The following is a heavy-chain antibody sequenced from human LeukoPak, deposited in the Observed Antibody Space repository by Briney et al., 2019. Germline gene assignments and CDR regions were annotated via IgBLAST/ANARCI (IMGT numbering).Heavy chain of an antibody. D-gene: IGHD3-22*01. CDR1: GYSFTSYW. CDR2: IYPGDSDT. CDR3: ARPPYYYDSSGYQEAFDI. V-gene: IGHV5-51*01. Sequence: GESLKISCKGSGYSFTSYWIGWVRQMPGKGLEWMGIIYPGDSDTRYSPSFQGQVTISADKSISTAYLQWSSLKASDTAMYYCARPPYYYDSSGYQEAFDIWGQGTMVTVSS. J-gene: IGHJ3*02.